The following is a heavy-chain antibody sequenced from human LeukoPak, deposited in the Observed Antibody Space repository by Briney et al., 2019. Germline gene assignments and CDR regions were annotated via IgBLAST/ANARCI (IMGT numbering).Heavy chain of an antibody. Sequence: GGSLRLSCEASGFSFSSYWMHWVRQAPGKGLVWVSRISTDGRTKTYADSVRGRFTISRDNAKNTLYLQMNSLRAEDTAVYYCLDFGLRWGQGALVTVSS. V-gene: IGHV3-74*01. CDR2: ISTDGRTK. CDR3: LDFGLR. CDR1: GFSFSSYW. J-gene: IGHJ4*02. D-gene: IGHD4-17*01.